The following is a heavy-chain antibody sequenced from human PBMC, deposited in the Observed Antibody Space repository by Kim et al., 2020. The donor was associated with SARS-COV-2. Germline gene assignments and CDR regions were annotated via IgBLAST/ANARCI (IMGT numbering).Heavy chain of an antibody. V-gene: IGHV3-53*04. J-gene: IGHJ4*02. Sequence: YYADSVKGRFTISRHNSKNTLYLQMNSLRAEDTAVYYCASRGHLLHPVVYWGQGTLVTVSS. CDR3: ASRGHLLHPVVY. D-gene: IGHD2-15*01.